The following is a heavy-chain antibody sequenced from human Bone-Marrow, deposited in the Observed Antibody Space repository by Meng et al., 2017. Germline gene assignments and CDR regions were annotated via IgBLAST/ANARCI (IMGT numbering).Heavy chain of an antibody. J-gene: IGHJ4*02. CDR1: GFTFTTYW. V-gene: IGHV3-7*01. CDR3: ASLSPSYWYFPY. D-gene: IGHD1-26*01. Sequence: GESLKISCTASGFTFTTYWMRWVRQAPGKGLEWVANLKQDGSEKFYVGSAKGRFTISRDNAKNSLYLQMNSLRAEDTAIYYCASLSPSYWYFPYWGQGTLVTVSS. CDR2: LKQDGSEK.